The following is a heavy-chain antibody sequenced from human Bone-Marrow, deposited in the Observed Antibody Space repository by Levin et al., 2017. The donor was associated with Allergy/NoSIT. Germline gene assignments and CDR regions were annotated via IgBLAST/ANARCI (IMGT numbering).Heavy chain of an antibody. CDR1: GFSFSTHW. V-gene: IGHV3-74*01. Sequence: ETLSLTCAASGFSFSTHWMHWVRQSPGKGLEWVSQINFEGTGTTYADSVKGRFTISRDNAKNTLYLQMNSLRAEDTAVYYCARGWYHFDFWGQGTLVTVSS. CDR2: INFEGTGT. J-gene: IGHJ4*02. D-gene: IGHD6-13*01. CDR3: ARGWYHFDF.